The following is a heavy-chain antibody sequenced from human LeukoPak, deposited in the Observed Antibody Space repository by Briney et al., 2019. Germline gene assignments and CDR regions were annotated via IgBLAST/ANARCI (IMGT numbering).Heavy chain of an antibody. CDR2: TSWNSGSL. J-gene: IGHJ6*03. CDR1: GFTFDDYA. D-gene: IGHD3-10*02. Sequence: GRSLRLSCAVSGFTFDDYAMHWVRQAPGKGLEWVSGTSWNSGSLGYADSVKGRFTISRDNAKNSLYLQMNSLRAEDTALYYCAKDIFVRRNYYYYMDVWGKGTTVTVSS. V-gene: IGHV3-9*01. CDR3: AKDIFVRRNYYYYMDV.